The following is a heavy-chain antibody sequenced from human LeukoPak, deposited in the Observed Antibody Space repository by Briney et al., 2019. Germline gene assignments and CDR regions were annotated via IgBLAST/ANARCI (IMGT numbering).Heavy chain of an antibody. CDR3: ARGDYDSSGYAKPFDY. J-gene: IGHJ4*02. D-gene: IGHD3-22*01. V-gene: IGHV4-34*01. CDR1: GGSFSGYY. Sequence: SETLSLTCAVYGGSFSGYYWSWIRQPPGKGLEWIGEINHSGSTNYNPSLNTRLTISVDTSKNQFSLKLTSVTAPHTAVYYCARGDYDSSGYAKPFDYWGQGTLVTVSS. CDR2: INHSGST.